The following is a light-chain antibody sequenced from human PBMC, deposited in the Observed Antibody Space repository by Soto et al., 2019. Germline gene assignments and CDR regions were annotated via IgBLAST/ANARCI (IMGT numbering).Light chain of an antibody. V-gene: IGKV4-1*01. CDR3: QQYYSTLT. Sequence: DIVMTQSPDSLAVSLGERATINCKSSQSVLYSSNNKNYLAWYQQKPEQPPKLLIYWSSTRESGVPDRFSGSGSGTDFTITISSLEDEAAAVYYCQQYYSTLTFGGGTKLEIK. CDR2: WSS. J-gene: IGKJ4*01. CDR1: QSVLYSSNNKNY.